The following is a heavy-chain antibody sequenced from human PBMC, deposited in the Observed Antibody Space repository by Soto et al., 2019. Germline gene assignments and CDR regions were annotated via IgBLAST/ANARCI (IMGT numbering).Heavy chain of an antibody. D-gene: IGHD3-10*01. CDR2: ISGSGGST. V-gene: IGHV3-23*01. J-gene: IGHJ4*02. Sequence: GGSLRLSCAASGFTFSSYAMSWVRQAPGKGLEWVSAISGSGGSTYYAYSVKGRFTISRDNSKNTLYLQMNSLRAEDTAVYYCAKFLGFGELLFDYWGQGTLVTVSS. CDR3: AKFLGFGELLFDY. CDR1: GFTFSSYA.